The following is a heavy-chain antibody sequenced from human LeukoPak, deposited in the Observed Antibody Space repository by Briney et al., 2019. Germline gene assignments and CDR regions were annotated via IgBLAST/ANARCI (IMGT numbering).Heavy chain of an antibody. CDR3: ARGVRDGYNLFDY. V-gene: IGHV3-74*01. CDR1: GFTFSSYW. J-gene: IGHJ4*02. D-gene: IGHD5-24*01. Sequence: PGGSLRLSCAASGFTFSSYWMHWVRQVPGKGLVWVSRINSDGSSTGYGDSAKGRFTISRDNAKNTLYLQMNSLRAEDTAVYYCARGVRDGYNLFDYWGQGTLVTVSS. CDR2: INSDGSST.